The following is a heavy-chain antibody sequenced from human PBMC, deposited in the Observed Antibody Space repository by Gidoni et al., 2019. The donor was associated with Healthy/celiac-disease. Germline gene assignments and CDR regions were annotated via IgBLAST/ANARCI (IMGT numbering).Heavy chain of an antibody. CDR1: GCSISSSSYY. V-gene: IGHV4-39*07. CDR2: IYYSGST. Sequence: QLQLQESGPGLVKPSETLSLTCTVSGCSISSSSYYCGWIRQPPGKGLEWIGSIYYSGSTYYNPSLKSRVTISVDTSKNQFSLKLSSVTAADTAVYYCARAPTGIFDYWGQGTLVTVSS. CDR3: ARAPTGIFDY. J-gene: IGHJ4*02. D-gene: IGHD2-15*01.